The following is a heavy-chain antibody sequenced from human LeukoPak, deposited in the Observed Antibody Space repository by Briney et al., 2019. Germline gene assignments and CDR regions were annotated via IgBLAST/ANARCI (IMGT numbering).Heavy chain of an antibody. D-gene: IGHD6-19*01. CDR2: INPNSGGT. J-gene: IGHJ4*02. CDR3: ARVRQYSSGWPVDY. V-gene: IGHV1-2*02. CDR1: GYTFTGYY. Sequence: ASVKVSCKASGYTFTGYYMHWVRQAPGQGLEWMGWINPNSGGTNYAQKFQGRVTMTRDTSIGTAYMELSRLRSDDTAVYYCARVRQYSSGWPVDYWGQGTLVTVSS.